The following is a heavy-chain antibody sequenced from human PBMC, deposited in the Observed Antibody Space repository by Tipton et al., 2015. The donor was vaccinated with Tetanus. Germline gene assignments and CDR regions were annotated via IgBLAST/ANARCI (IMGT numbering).Heavy chain of an antibody. J-gene: IGHJ5*02. Sequence: TLSLTCTISGGSISTGTYYWSWIRQPPGKGLEWIGEINHSGGTNYNPSLKSRVTISIDTTKNQFSLKLNSVTAADTAVYYCARAGQRSTSWHYWFDPWGQGPLVTVSS. CDR2: INHSGGT. CDR3: ARAGQRSTSWHYWFDP. CDR1: GGSISTGTYY. D-gene: IGHD2-2*01. V-gene: IGHV4-39*07.